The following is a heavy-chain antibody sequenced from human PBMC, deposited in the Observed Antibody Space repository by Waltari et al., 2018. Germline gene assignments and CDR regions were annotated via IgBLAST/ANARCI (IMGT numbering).Heavy chain of an antibody. CDR1: GGTFRSYA. Sequence: QVQLVQSGAEVKKPGSSVKVSCKASGGTFRSYAISWVRPAPGQGLEWMGGIIPIFGTANYAQKFQGRVTITADESTSTAYMELSSLRSEDTAVYYCARGEGIDYGDYYYFDYWGQGTLVTVSS. CDR2: IIPIFGTA. CDR3: ARGEGIDYGDYYYFDY. V-gene: IGHV1-69*01. J-gene: IGHJ4*02. D-gene: IGHD4-17*01.